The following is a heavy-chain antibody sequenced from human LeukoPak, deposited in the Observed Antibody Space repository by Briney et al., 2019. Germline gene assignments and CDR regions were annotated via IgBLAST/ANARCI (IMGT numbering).Heavy chain of an antibody. D-gene: IGHD5-24*01. Sequence: GASVKVSCKASGYTFTGYYMHWVRQAPGQGLEWMGWINPNSGGTNYAQKFQGRVTMTRDTSISTAYMELSSLRSEDTAVYYCARARNGYTGMDVWGKGTTVTISS. CDR2: INPNSGGT. CDR3: ARARNGYTGMDV. V-gene: IGHV1-2*02. J-gene: IGHJ6*04. CDR1: GYTFTGYY.